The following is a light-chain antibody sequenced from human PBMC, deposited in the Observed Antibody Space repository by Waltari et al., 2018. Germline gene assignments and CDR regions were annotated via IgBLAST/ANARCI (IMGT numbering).Light chain of an antibody. CDR3: QQYYDIPWT. CDR1: QSVLYSSNSQNY. CDR2: WAS. Sequence: DIVMTRSPDSLAVSLGERVTIHCKSSQSVLYSSNSQNYLAWYQQKPGQPPKLLIYWASARESGVPDRFSGSESGTDFTLTISSLQAEDVAVYYCQQYYDIPWTFGQGTKVEIE. J-gene: IGKJ1*01. V-gene: IGKV4-1*01.